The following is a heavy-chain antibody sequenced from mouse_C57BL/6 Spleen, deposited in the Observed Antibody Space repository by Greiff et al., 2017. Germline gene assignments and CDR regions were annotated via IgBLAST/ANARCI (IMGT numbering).Heavy chain of an antibody. CDR1: GFTFSSYT. V-gene: IGHV5-9*01. CDR2: ISGGGGNT. D-gene: IGHD1-1*01. J-gene: IGHJ2*01. Sequence: EVMLVESGGGLVKPGGSLKLSCAASGFTFSSYTMSWVRQTPEKRLEWVATISGGGGNTYYPDSVKGRFTISRDTAKNTLYLQMSSLRSEDTALYYCARRGHYGSSLDYWGQVTTLTVSS. CDR3: ARRGHYGSSLDY.